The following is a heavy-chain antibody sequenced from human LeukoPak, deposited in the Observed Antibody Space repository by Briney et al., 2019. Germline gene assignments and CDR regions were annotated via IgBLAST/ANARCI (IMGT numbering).Heavy chain of an antibody. CDR2: ISSSSSYI. J-gene: IGHJ4*02. CDR1: GFTFSSYS. CDR3: ARDGEEASSSWYRVDY. Sequence: GGSLRLSCAASGFTFSSYSMNWVRQAPGKGLEWVSSISSSSSYIYYADSVKGRFTISRDNAKNSLYLQMNGLRAEDTAVYYCARDGEEASSSWYRVDYWGQGTLVTVSS. V-gene: IGHV3-21*01. D-gene: IGHD6-13*01.